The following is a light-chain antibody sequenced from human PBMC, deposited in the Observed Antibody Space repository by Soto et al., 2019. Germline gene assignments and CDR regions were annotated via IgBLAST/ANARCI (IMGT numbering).Light chain of an antibody. CDR1: TGAVTSNYY. CDR3: LLYYGGVHV. Sequence: QTVVTQEPSVTVSPGGTVTLTCASSTGAVTSNYYPSWFQQKPGQAPRALFYSISNKHSWTPARFSGSLLGGKAALTLSDVQPADEADYYCLLYYGGVHVFGGGTKLTVL. V-gene: IGLV7-43*01. CDR2: SIS. J-gene: IGLJ2*01.